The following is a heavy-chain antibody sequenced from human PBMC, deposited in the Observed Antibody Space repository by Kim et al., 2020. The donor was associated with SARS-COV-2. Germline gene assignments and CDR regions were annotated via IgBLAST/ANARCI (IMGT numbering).Heavy chain of an antibody. Sequence: GGSLRLSCAASGFTFSSYGMHWVRQAPGKGLEWVAVISYDGSNKYYADSVKGRFTISRDNSKNTLYLQMNSLRAEDTAVYYCAKDLEYSSSSGRGAFDIWGQGTMVTVSS. D-gene: IGHD6-6*01. CDR1: GFTFSSYG. CDR3: AKDLEYSSSSGRGAFDI. CDR2: ISYDGSNK. V-gene: IGHV3-30*18. J-gene: IGHJ3*02.